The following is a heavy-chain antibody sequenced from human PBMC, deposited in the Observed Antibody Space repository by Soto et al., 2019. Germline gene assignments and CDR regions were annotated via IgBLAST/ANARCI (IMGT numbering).Heavy chain of an antibody. CDR3: GRWNFAFDI. Sequence: EVQVVESGGDLIQPGGSLRLSCAVSGFTFSTYFMGWVRQAPGMGLEWVARINQDGSGKFYVDSVKGRFTISRDNAKNSLDLQMDSLRAEDTALYCCGRWNFAFDIWGQGTMVTVSS. CDR2: INQDGSGK. CDR1: GFTFSTYF. V-gene: IGHV3-7*01. J-gene: IGHJ3*02. D-gene: IGHD1-7*01.